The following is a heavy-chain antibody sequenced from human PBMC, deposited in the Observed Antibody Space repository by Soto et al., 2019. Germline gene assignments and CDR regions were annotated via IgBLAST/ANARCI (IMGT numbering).Heavy chain of an antibody. D-gene: IGHD3-22*01. Sequence: QVQLVQSGAEVKKPGSSVKVSCKASGGTFSSYTISWVRQAPGQGLEWMGRIIPILGIANYAQKFQGRVTITADKSTSTAYRELSSLRSEDTAVYYCAGGDDSSGSTFDYWGQGTLVTVSS. CDR3: AGGDDSSGSTFDY. V-gene: IGHV1-69*02. CDR1: GGTFSSYT. J-gene: IGHJ4*02. CDR2: IIPILGIA.